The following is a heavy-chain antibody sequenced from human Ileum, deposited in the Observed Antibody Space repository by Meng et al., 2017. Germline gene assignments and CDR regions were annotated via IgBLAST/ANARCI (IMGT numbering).Heavy chain of an antibody. J-gene: IGHJ4*02. Sequence: GGSLRLSCAASAFTFSNAWMSWVRQAPGKGLEWVGRIKSKTDGATTDYAAPVKGRFTISREDSKNTLFLQMNSLKTEDTAVYYCTTGYSSGWKGEIDYWGQGTLVTVSS. CDR1: AFTFSNAW. V-gene: IGHV3-15*01. D-gene: IGHD6-19*01. CDR2: IKSKTDGATT. CDR3: TTGYSSGWKGEIDY.